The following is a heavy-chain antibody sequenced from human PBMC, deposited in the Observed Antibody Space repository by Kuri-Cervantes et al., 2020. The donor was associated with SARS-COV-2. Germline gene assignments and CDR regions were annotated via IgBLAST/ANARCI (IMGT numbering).Heavy chain of an antibody. CDR1: GGSVSSGSFY. D-gene: IGHD2-15*01. J-gene: IGHJ6*02. CDR3: ARDFRGGRYYFGMDV. Sequence: ESLKISCAVSGGSVSSGSFYWNWIRQPPGRGLEWIGDIYDSENINYNPSLKSRVAISVDTSKNQISLNLSSVTAADTALYYCARDFRGGRYYFGMDVWGQGTTVTVSS. CDR2: IYDSENI. V-gene: IGHV4-61*01.